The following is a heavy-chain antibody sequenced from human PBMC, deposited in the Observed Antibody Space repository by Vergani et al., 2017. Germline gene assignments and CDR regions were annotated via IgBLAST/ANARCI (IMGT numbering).Heavy chain of an antibody. CDR1: GGSISSYY. V-gene: IGHV4-59*01. D-gene: IGHD2-15*01. Sequence: QVQLQESGPGLVKPSETLSLTCTVSGGSISSYYWSWIRQPPGKGLEWIGYIYYSGSTNYNPSLKSRVTISVDTSKSQFSLKLSSVTAADTAVYYCARVRGYCSGGSCYGWFDPWGQGTLVTVSS. CDR2: IYYSGST. CDR3: ARVRGYCSGGSCYGWFDP. J-gene: IGHJ5*02.